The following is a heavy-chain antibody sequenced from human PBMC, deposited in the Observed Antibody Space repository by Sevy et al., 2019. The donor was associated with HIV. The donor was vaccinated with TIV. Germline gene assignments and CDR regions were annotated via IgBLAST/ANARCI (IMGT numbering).Heavy chain of an antibody. Sequence: ASVKVSCKASADTFTNNYMHWVRHAPGQGLEWMGIIDRSAGNASYAQRFQGRVTMTRDTSTSTLYMDLNSLRSEDTAVYYCARADPAQHFDSWGQGTLVIVSS. J-gene: IGHJ4*02. CDR2: IDRSAGNA. CDR1: ADTFTNNY. CDR3: ARADPAQHFDS. V-gene: IGHV1-46*01.